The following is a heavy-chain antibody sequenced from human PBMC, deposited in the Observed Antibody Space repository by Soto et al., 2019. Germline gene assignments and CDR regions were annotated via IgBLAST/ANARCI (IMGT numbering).Heavy chain of an antibody. CDR3: ATVPSYDILTGSLDP. V-gene: IGHV1-24*01. CDR2: FDPEDGET. CDR1: GYTLTELS. D-gene: IGHD3-9*01. J-gene: IGHJ5*02. Sequence: GASVKVSCKVSGYTLTELSMHWVRQAPGKGLEWMGGFDPEDGETIYAQKFQGRVTMTEDTSTDTAYMELSSLRSEDTAVYYCATVPSYDILTGSLDPWGQGTLVTVSS.